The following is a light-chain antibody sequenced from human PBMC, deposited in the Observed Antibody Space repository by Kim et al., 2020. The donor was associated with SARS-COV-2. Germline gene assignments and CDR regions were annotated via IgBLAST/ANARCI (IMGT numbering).Light chain of an antibody. Sequence: EILMTQSPATLSVSPGERATLSCRASQNISNTLAWYQQKPGQAPRLLIYGASTRATGIPARFSGSGSGTEFTLSISSLQSEDFAVYYCQQYNNWPPLTFGGGTKVDIK. V-gene: IGKV3D-15*01. CDR2: GAS. CDR3: QQYNNWPPLT. J-gene: IGKJ4*01. CDR1: QNISNT.